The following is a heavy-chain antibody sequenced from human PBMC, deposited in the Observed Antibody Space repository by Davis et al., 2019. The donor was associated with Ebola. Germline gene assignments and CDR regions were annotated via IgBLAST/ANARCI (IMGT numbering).Heavy chain of an antibody. Sequence: SVKVSCKAPGGTFSSYSIIWVRQAPGQGLEWMGGFIPIFGAANYAQKFQGRVTITADESTSTAYMELSSLRSENTAVYYCARDLSSGWYLYAFDIWGQGTMVTVSS. J-gene: IGHJ3*02. V-gene: IGHV1-69*13. CDR2: FIPIFGAA. CDR1: GGTFSSYS. CDR3: ARDLSSGWYLYAFDI. D-gene: IGHD6-19*01.